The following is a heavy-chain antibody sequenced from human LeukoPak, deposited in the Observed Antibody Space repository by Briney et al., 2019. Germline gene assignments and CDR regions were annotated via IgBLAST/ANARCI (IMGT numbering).Heavy chain of an antibody. Sequence: KPGGSLRLSCAASGFTFSSYGMHWVRQAPGKGLEWVAVISYDGSNKYYADSVRGRFTISRDNSKNTLYLQMNSLRAEDTAVYYCAKGACGGDCYSDYFDYWGQGTLVTVSS. CDR1: GFTFSSYG. CDR3: AKGACGGDCYSDYFDY. V-gene: IGHV3-30*18. D-gene: IGHD2-21*02. CDR2: ISYDGSNK. J-gene: IGHJ4*02.